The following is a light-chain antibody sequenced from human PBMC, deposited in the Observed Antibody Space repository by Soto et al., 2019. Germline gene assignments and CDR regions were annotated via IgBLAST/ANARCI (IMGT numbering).Light chain of an antibody. Sequence: QSVLTQPPSVSGAPGQRVTISCSGSISNIGAGYDVHWYQQLPGTAPKLLIYGNSNRPSGVPDRFSGSKSGTSASLAITGLQAEDEADYYCQSYDSSLSGWVFGGGTQLTVL. CDR2: GNS. CDR1: ISNIGAGYD. CDR3: QSYDSSLSGWV. J-gene: IGLJ7*01. V-gene: IGLV1-40*01.